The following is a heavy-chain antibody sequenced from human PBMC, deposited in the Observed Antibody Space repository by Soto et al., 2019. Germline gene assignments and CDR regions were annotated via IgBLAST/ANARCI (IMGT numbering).Heavy chain of an antibody. V-gene: IGHV4-34*01. CDR2: INHSGST. CDR1: GGSFSGYY. CDR3: ARVLGEQQLAHGYYFDY. Sequence: ASETLSLTCAVYGGSFSGYYWSWIRQPPGKGLEWIGEINHSGSTNYNPSLKSRVTISVDTSKNQFSLKLSSVTAADTAVYYCARVLGEQQLAHGYYFDYWGQGTLVTVSS. J-gene: IGHJ4*02. D-gene: IGHD6-13*01.